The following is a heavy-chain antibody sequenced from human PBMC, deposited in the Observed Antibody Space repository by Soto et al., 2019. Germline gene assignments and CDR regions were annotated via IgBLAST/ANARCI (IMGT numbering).Heavy chain of an antibody. CDR3: ARETLRDAIDI. CDR1: VFDFRSYE. Sequence: GPLRLSCVASVFDFRSYEMNWVRQAPGKGLEWVSNIRANDESIYYADSVKGRVSVSRDNAKNSLFLEMNSLRVDDTAVYYCARETLRDAIDIWGQGTMVTV. CDR2: IRANDESI. V-gene: IGHV3-48*03. J-gene: IGHJ3*02.